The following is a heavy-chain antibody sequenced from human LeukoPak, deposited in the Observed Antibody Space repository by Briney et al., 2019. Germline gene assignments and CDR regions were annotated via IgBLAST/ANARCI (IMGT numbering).Heavy chain of an antibody. Sequence: PSETLSLTCAVYGGSFSGYYWSWIPQPPGKGLEWIGEINHSGSTNYNPSLKSRVTISVDTSKNQFSLKLSSVTAADTAVYYCARGGYGDYDDYFDYWGQGTLVTVSS. CDR3: ARGGYGDYDDYFDY. J-gene: IGHJ4*02. CDR2: INHSGST. CDR1: GGSFSGYY. D-gene: IGHD4-17*01. V-gene: IGHV4-34*01.